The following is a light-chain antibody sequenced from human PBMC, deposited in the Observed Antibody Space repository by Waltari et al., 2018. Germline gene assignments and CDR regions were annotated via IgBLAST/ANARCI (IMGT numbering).Light chain of an antibody. CDR2: GAS. CDR1: QDIRDD. Sequence: AVQMTQSPSSLSASVGDRISITCRASQDIRDDLGWYQHKSGTAPKLLIFGASTLQRGVPSRCSGSGSGTGFTHTISNLQPADSATYYCLQHSNYPWTFGQGTKVEI. V-gene: IGKV1-6*01. J-gene: IGKJ1*01. CDR3: LQHSNYPWT.